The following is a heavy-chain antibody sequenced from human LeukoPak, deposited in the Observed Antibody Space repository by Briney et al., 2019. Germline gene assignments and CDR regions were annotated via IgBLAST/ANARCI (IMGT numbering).Heavy chain of an antibody. CDR2: ISGSGGST. Sequence: GGSLRLSCAASGFTFSSYAMSWVRQAPGKGLEWVSAISGSGGSTYYADSVKGRFTISRDNSKNTLYLQMNSLRAEDTAVYYCAKEDFQVVVISLYYFDYWGQGTLVTVSS. CDR1: GFTFSSYA. V-gene: IGHV3-23*01. J-gene: IGHJ4*02. CDR3: AKEDFQVVVISLYYFDY. D-gene: IGHD3-22*01.